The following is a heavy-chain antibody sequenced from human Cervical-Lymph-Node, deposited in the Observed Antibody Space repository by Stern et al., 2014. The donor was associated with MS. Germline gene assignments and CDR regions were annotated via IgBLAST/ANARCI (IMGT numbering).Heavy chain of an antibody. D-gene: IGHD3-16*02. CDR1: GFTVSSNY. J-gene: IGHJ6*02. CDR3: ARGLKLYRYYYYGMDV. CDR2: IYSGGST. Sequence: VQLVQSGGGLVQPGGSLTLSCAASGFTVSSNYMSWVRQAPGKGLEWVSVIYSGGSTYYADSVKGRFTISRDNAKNTLYLQMNSLRAEDTAVYYCARGLKLYRYYYYGMDVWGQGTTVTVSS. V-gene: IGHV3-66*02.